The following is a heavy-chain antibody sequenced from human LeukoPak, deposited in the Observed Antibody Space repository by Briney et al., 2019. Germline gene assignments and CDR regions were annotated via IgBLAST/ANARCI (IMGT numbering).Heavy chain of an antibody. CDR2: IYTSGST. D-gene: IGHD3-10*01. J-gene: IGHJ4*02. CDR3: ASELAGIFDY. V-gene: IGHV4-61*02. Sequence: SETLSLTCTVSGGFLSSGSYYWSWIRQPAGKGLEGIGRIYTSGSTHYNPSLKSRVTISVDTSKNQCSLKLSSVTAADTAVYYCASELAGIFDYWGQGTLVTVSS. CDR1: GGFLSSGSYY.